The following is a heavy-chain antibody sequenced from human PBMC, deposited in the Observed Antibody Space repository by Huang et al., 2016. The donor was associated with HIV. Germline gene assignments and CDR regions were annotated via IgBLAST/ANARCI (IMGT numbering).Heavy chain of an antibody. Sequence: QVRLVESGGGVVQPGASLTLSCSASGFPFSAYGMAWVRQGPGKGLEWGSFIRYDGNNDYLIGSVKGRFTISRDNSNNTLYLRMNSLRPEDTAVYYCVKERGSSRARSSFDFWGQGTSVIVSS. V-gene: IGHV3-30*02. CDR2: IRYDGNND. J-gene: IGHJ3*01. D-gene: IGHD6-13*01. CDR1: GFPFSAYG. CDR3: VKERGSSRARSSFDF.